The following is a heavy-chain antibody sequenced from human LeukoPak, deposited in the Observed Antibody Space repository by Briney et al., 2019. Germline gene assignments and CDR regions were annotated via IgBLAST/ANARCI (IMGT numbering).Heavy chain of an antibody. V-gene: IGHV1-69*13. J-gene: IGHJ5*02. CDR1: GGTFSSYA. CDR3: AAPSNLPA. CDR2: IIPIFGTA. D-gene: IGHD2-2*01. Sequence: ASVKVSCKSSGGTFSSYAIIWVRQAPGQGLAWMGGIIPIFGTANYAQKFQGRVTITADESTSTAYMELSSLRSGDTAVYYCAAPSNLPAWGQGTLVTVSS.